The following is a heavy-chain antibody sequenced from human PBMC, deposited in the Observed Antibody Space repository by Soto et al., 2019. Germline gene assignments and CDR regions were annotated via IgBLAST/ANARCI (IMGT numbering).Heavy chain of an antibody. Sequence: RRLSCAASGFTFSSYAMSWVRQAPGKGLEWVSAISGSGGSTYYADSVKGRFTISRDNSKNTLYLQMNSLRAEDTAVYYCAKVITMIVVAPNDYWGQGTLVTVSS. CDR3: AKVITMIVVAPNDY. J-gene: IGHJ4*02. V-gene: IGHV3-23*01. D-gene: IGHD3-22*01. CDR1: GFTFSSYA. CDR2: ISGSGGST.